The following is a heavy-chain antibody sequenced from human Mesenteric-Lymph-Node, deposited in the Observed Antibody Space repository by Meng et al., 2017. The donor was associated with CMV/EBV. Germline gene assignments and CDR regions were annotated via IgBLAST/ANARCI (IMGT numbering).Heavy chain of an antibody. D-gene: IGHD6-6*01. CDR3: ARGPMLYSSSSYFDY. V-gene: IGHV3-21*01. Sequence: GESLKISCAASGFTFSSYSMNWVRQAPGKGLEWVSSISSSSSYIYYADSVKGRFTISRDNAKNSLYLQMNSLRAEDTAVYYCARGPMLYSSSSYFDYWGQGTLVTVSS. CDR1: GFTFSSYS. CDR2: ISSSSSYI. J-gene: IGHJ4*02.